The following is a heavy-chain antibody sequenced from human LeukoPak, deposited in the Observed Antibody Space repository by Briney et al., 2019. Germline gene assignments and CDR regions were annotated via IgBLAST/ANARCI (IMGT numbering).Heavy chain of an antibody. CDR3: AKGPYYDSSGYSLRYYYMDV. J-gene: IGHJ6*03. CDR1: GFTFTSYA. D-gene: IGHD3-22*01. Sequence: GGSLRLSCAASGFTFTSYAMSWVRQAPGKGLEWVSTISVSGGSTYYADSVKGRFTISRDNSKNTLYLQMNSLRAEDTAVYYCAKGPYYDSSGYSLRYYYMDVWGKGTTVTVSS. CDR2: ISVSGGST. V-gene: IGHV3-23*01.